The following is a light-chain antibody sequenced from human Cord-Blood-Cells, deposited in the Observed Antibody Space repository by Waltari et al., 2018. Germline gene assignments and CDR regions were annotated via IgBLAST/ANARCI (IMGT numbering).Light chain of an antibody. CDR2: AAS. CDR3: LQHNSYPWT. Sequence: DIQLPHSPSSLSASFAAKVTTTCRASQGIRNDLGWYQQKPGKAPKRLIYAASSLQSGVPSRFSGSGSGTEFTLTISSLQPEDFATYYCLQHNSYPWTFGQGTKVEIK. CDR1: QGIRND. V-gene: IGKV1-17*01. J-gene: IGKJ1*01.